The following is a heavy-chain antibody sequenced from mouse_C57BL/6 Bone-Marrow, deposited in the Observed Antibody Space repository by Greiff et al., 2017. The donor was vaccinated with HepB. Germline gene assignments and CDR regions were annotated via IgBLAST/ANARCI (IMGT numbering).Heavy chain of an antibody. V-gene: IGHV1-72*01. D-gene: IGHD1-1*01. CDR1: GYTFTSYW. Sequence: QVQLQQPGAELVKPGASVKLSCKASGYTFTSYWMHWVKQRPGRGLEWIGRIDPNSGGTKYNEKFKSKATLTVDKPSSTAYMQLSSLTAEDSAVYYCARWDGSSWDYAMDYWGQGTSVTVSS. CDR2: IDPNSGGT. J-gene: IGHJ4*01. CDR3: ARWDGSSWDYAMDY.